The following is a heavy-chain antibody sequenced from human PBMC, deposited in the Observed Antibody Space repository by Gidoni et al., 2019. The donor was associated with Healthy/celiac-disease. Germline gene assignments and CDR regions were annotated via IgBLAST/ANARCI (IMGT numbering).Heavy chain of an antibody. Sequence: QVQLVQSGAEVKKPGASVKVSCKASGYTFTSYGISWVRQAPGQGLEWMGWISAYNGNTNYAQKLQGRVTMTTDTSTSTAYMELRSLRSDDTAVYYCARDAQQIYYYDSSGHMGYFDYWGQGTLVTVSS. V-gene: IGHV1-18*01. CDR1: GYTFTSYG. CDR3: ARDAQQIYYYDSSGHMGYFDY. D-gene: IGHD3-22*01. J-gene: IGHJ4*02. CDR2: ISAYNGNT.